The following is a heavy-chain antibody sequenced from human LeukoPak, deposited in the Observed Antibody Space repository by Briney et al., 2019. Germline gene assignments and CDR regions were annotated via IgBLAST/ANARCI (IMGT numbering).Heavy chain of an antibody. Sequence: GGSLRLSCAASGVTLSSYAMSWARQAPGERLEWVSSISSSSTYIYYADSVKGRFTISRDDAENSLFLQMNSLRAEVTAVYYCARVWSDCYVTNCYISEYWGQGTLVTVSS. D-gene: IGHD3-3*01. J-gene: IGHJ4*02. CDR3: ARVWSDCYVTNCYISEY. CDR1: GVTLSSYA. V-gene: IGHV3-21*01. CDR2: ISSSSTYI.